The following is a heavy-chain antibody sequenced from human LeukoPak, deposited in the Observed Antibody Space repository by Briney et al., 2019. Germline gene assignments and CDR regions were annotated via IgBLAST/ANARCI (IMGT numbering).Heavy chain of an antibody. CDR3: ARTPDYGDYESPYYFDY. D-gene: IGHD4-17*01. CDR1: GYTFTGYY. Sequence: ASVKVSCKASGYTFTGYYMHWVRQAPGQGLEWMGWINPNSGGTNYAQKFQGRVTMTRDTSISTAYMELSRLRSDDTAVYYCARTPDYGDYESPYYFDYWGQGTLVTVSS. CDR2: INPNSGGT. V-gene: IGHV1-2*02. J-gene: IGHJ4*02.